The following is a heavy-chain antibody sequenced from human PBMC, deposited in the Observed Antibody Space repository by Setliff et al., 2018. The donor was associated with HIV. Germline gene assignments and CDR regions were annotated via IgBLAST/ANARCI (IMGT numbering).Heavy chain of an antibody. Sequence: ASVKVSCKAFGYSFTSYGISWVRQAPGQGFEWMGWISTYNGNINYAQKVPGRVTMTTDTSTNTVYMELRSLRSDDTAVYYCARDEQYQLLLDYWGQGTLVTVSS. J-gene: IGHJ4*02. D-gene: IGHD2-2*01. V-gene: IGHV1-18*01. CDR2: ISTYNGNI. CDR3: ARDEQYQLLLDY. CDR1: GYSFTSYG.